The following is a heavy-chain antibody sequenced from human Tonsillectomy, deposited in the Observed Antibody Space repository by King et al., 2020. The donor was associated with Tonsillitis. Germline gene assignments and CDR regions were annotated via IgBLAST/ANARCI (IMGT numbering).Heavy chain of an antibody. J-gene: IGHJ6*02. D-gene: IGHD4-17*01. Sequence: TLKESCPVLVKPTETLTLTCTVSGFSLSNAGMSVSWIRQPPGKALEWLAHIFSNDEKSYSTSLKSRLTISKDTSKSQVVLSMTNMDPVDTATYFCARVTTVTKSYYYFGMDVWGPVTTVTVSS. CDR1: GFSLSNAGMS. CDR2: IFSNDEK. V-gene: IGHV2-26*01. CDR3: ARVTTVTKSYYYFGMDV.